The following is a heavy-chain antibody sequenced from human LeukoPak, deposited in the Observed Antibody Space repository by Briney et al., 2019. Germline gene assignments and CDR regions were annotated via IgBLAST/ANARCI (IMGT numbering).Heavy chain of an antibody. CDR2: IYYSGST. J-gene: IGHJ3*02. V-gene: IGHV4-31*03. Sequence: SETLSLTCTVSGGSISSGGYYWSWIRQHPGKGLEWIGYIYYSGSTYYNPSLKSRVTISVDTSKNQFSLKLSSVTAADTAVYYCARESGEDSWSPAGAFDIWGQGTMVTVSS. D-gene: IGHD3-3*01. CDR3: ARESGEDSWSPAGAFDI. CDR1: GGSISSGGYY.